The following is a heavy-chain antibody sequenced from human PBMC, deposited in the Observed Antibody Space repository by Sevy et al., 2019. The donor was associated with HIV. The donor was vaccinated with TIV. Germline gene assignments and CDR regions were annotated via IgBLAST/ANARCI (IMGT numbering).Heavy chain of an antibody. CDR3: AGENAWGRGYS. CDR2: IDYNGHI. CDR1: GGPFTSLY. V-gene: IGHV4-59*08. D-gene: IGHD1-26*01. J-gene: IGHJ4*02. Sequence: WGTRSPTGTVSGGPFTSLYWNWIRQPPGKGLEWIANIDYNGHINYNPSLKSRVTLSLDTSKNQFSLRLSPVTAADTAMYYCAGENAWGRGYSWGQGTLVTVSS.